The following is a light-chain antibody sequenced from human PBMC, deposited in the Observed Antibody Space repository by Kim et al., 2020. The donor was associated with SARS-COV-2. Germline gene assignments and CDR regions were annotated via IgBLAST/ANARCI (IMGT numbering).Light chain of an antibody. V-gene: IGLV6-57*02. CDR3: QSYDSSNWV. CDR1: SGSIASNY. CDR2: EDN. J-gene: IGLJ3*02. Sequence: NFMLIQPHSVSESPGKTVTISCTGSSGSIASNYVQWYQQRPGSAPTTVIYEDNQRPSGVPDRFSGSIDSSSNSASLTISGLKTEDEADYYCQSYDSSNWVFGGGTQLTVL.